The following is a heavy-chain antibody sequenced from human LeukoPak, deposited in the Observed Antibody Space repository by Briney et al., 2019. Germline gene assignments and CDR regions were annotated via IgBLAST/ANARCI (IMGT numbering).Heavy chain of an antibody. D-gene: IGHD2-2*01. CDR3: ARDLVVPAEDETDPEGQA. Sequence: AASVKVSCKAYGYTFTSYYMHWVRQAPGQGLEWMGIINPSGGSTSYAQKFQGRVTMTRDTSTSTVYMELSSLRSEDTAVYYCARDLVVPAEDETDPEGQAWGQGTLVTVSS. V-gene: IGHV1-46*03. J-gene: IGHJ4*02. CDR2: INPSGGST. CDR1: GYTFTSYY.